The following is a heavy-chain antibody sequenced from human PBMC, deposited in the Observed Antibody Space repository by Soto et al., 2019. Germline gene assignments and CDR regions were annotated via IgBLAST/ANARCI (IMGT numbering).Heavy chain of an antibody. CDR3: AIEFYDFWSGYSGSFDY. CDR1: GFTFSSYA. Sequence: GGSLRLSCAASGFTFSSYAMSWVRQAPGKGLEWVSAISGSGGSTYYADSVKGRFTISRDNSKNTLYLQMNSLRAEDTAVYYCAIEFYDFWSGYSGSFDYWGQGTLVTVSS. J-gene: IGHJ4*02. V-gene: IGHV3-23*01. D-gene: IGHD3-3*01. CDR2: ISGSGGST.